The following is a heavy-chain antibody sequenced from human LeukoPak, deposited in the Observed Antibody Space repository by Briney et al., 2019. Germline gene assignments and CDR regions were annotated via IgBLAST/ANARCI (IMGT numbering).Heavy chain of an antibody. Sequence: SETLSLTCAVYGGSFSGYYWSWIRQPPGRGLEWIGEINHSGSTNYNPSLKSRVTISVDTSKNQFSLKLSSVTAADTAVYYCARVGGSGSSSSKDYWGQGTLVTVSS. D-gene: IGHD6-6*01. V-gene: IGHV4-34*01. CDR1: GGSFSGYY. CDR3: ARVGGSGSSSSKDY. CDR2: INHSGST. J-gene: IGHJ4*02.